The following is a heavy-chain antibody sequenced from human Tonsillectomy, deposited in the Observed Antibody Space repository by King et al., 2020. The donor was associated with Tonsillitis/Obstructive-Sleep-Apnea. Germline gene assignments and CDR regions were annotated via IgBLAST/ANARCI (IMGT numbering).Heavy chain of an antibody. D-gene: IGHD6-6*01. CDR3: AKDEEYSSSANFDY. CDR2: ISWNSGSI. J-gene: IGHJ4*02. Sequence: DVQLVESGGGLVQPGRSLRLSCAASGFTFDDYAMHWVRQAPGKGLEWVSGISWNSGSIGYADSVKGRFTISRDNAKNSLYLQMNSLRAEDTALYYCAKDEEYSSSANFDYWGQGTLVTVSS. CDR1: GFTFDDYA. V-gene: IGHV3-9*01.